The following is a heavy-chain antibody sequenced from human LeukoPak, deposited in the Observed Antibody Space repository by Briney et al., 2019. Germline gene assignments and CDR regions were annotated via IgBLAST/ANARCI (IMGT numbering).Heavy chain of an antibody. Sequence: SETLSLTCAVSGGSISSGGYSWGWIRQPPGKGLEWIGYTYHSGSTYYNPSLKSRVTISVDRSKNQFSLKLSSVTAADTAVYYCARSRPESYYYYYGMDVWGQGTTVTVSS. V-gene: IGHV4-30-2*01. CDR2: TYHSGST. J-gene: IGHJ6*02. D-gene: IGHD6-6*01. CDR3: ARSRPESYYYYYGMDV. CDR1: GGSISSGGYS.